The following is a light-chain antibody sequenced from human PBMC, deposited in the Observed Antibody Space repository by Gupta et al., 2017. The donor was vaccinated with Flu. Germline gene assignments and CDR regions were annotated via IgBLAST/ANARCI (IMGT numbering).Light chain of an antibody. J-gene: IGLJ2*01. V-gene: IGLV1-40*01. CDR1: NIRARYD. Sequence: NIRARYDVHWYQQLPGTAPKLLIFGADNRPSGVPDRFSGSKSGTSASLTITGLQAEDEADYYCQSYDSTLSGSVIFGGGTKLTVL. CDR2: GAD. CDR3: QSYDSTLSGSVI.